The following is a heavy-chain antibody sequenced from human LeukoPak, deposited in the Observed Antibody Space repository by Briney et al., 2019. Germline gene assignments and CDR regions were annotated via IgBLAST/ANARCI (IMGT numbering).Heavy chain of an antibody. J-gene: IGHJ4*02. CDR2: ISAYNGNT. D-gene: IGHD3-3*01. Sequence: ASVKVSCKASGYTFTSYGISWVRQAPGQGLEWMGWISAYNGNTNYAQKLQGRVTMTTDTSTSTAYMELRSLRSDDTAVYYCARIYDFWSGYLDQNDYWGQGTLVTVSS. V-gene: IGHV1-18*01. CDR3: ARIYDFWSGYLDQNDY. CDR1: GYTFTSYG.